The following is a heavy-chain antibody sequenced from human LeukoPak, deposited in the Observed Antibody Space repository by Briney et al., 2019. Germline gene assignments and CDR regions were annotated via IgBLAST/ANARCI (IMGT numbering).Heavy chain of an antibody. CDR3: ARGNYDFWSGYYNFDR. D-gene: IGHD3-3*01. J-gene: IGHJ4*02. CDR1: GYTFTSYH. Sequence: ASVKVSCKASGYTFTSYHITWVRQAPGQGLEWMGWISGYNGNTNYAQKFQGRVTITADKSTNTAYMELSSLRSEDMAVYYCARGNYDFWSGYYNFDRWGQGTLVTVSS. V-gene: IGHV1-18*03. CDR2: ISGYNGNT.